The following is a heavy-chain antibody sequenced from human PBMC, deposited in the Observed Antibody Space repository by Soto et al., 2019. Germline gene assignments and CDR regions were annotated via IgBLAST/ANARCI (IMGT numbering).Heavy chain of an antibody. CDR2: ISYDGSNK. V-gene: IGHV3-30-3*01. J-gene: IGHJ4*02. CDR3: ASYGDYGRYYFDY. Sequence: GGSLRLSCAASGFTFSSYAMHWVRQAPGKGLEWVAVISYDGSNKYYADSVKGRFTTSRDNSKNTLYLQMNSLRAEDTAVYYCASYGDYGRYYFDYWGQGTLVTVSS. CDR1: GFTFSSYA. D-gene: IGHD4-17*01.